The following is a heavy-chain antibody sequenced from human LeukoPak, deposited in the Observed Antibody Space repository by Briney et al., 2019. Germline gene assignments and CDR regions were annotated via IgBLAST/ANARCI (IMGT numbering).Heavy chain of an antibody. D-gene: IGHD6-13*01. V-gene: IGHV3-53*01. CDR3: VRASSTTAAGLFDY. CDR2: IYSGGYT. Sequence: LSGGSLRLSCAASGFTVSSNFMSWVRQAPGKGLEWVSVIYSGGYTVYTDSVKGRSTISRDNSENTLYLQMNSLRADDTAVYYCVRASSTTAAGLFDYWGQGTLLTVSS. CDR1: GFTVSSNF. J-gene: IGHJ4*02.